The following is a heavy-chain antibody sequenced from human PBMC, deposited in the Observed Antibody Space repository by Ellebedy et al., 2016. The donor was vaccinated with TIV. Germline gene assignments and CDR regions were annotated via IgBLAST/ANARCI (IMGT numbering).Heavy chain of an antibody. CDR1: GGTFSSYA. Sequence: ASVQVSCKASGGTFSSYAISWVRQAPGQGFEWMGWINPNSGGTNYAQKFQGRVTMTRDTSISTAYMELSRLRSDDTAVYYCARAGAYSGYDLGYFDYWGQGTLVTVSS. CDR3: ARAGAYSGYDLGYFDY. V-gene: IGHV1-2*02. J-gene: IGHJ4*02. CDR2: INPNSGGT. D-gene: IGHD5-12*01.